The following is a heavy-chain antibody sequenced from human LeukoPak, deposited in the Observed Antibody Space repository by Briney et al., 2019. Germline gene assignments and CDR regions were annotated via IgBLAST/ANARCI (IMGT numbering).Heavy chain of an antibody. Sequence: ASVKVSCKASGYTFTGYYMHWVRQAPGQGLEWMGWINPNSVGTNYAQKFQGRVTMTRDTSISTAYMELSRLRSDDTAVYYCARGCSSTSCYDSFDYWGQGTLVTVSS. D-gene: IGHD2-2*01. V-gene: IGHV1-2*02. CDR1: GYTFTGYY. CDR3: ARGCSSTSCYDSFDY. J-gene: IGHJ4*02. CDR2: INPNSVGT.